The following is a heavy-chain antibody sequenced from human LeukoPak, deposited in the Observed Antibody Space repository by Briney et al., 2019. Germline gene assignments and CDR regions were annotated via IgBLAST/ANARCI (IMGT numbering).Heavy chain of an antibody. V-gene: IGHV1-24*01. Sequence: ASVKVSCKVSGYTLTELSMHWVRQAPGKGLEWMGGFDPEDGETIYAQKFQGRVTMTEDTSTDTAYMELSSLRSEDTAVYYCATGLANDYGDYSPLSFDYWGQGTLVAVSS. J-gene: IGHJ4*02. CDR1: GYTLTELS. CDR3: ATGLANDYGDYSPLSFDY. CDR2: FDPEDGET. D-gene: IGHD4-17*01.